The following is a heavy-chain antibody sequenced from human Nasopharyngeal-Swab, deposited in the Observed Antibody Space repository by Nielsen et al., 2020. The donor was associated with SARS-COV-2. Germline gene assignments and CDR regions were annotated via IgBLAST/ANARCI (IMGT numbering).Heavy chain of an antibody. Sequence: SETLSLTCAVYGGSFSGYYWSWIRQPPGKGLEWIGEINHSGSTNYNPSLKSRVTISVDTSKNQFSLKLSSVTAADTAVYYCARGPPAGVIGYWGQGTLVTVSS. CDR3: ARGPPAGVIGY. J-gene: IGHJ4*02. V-gene: IGHV4-34*01. D-gene: IGHD4-23*01. CDR1: GGSFSGYY. CDR2: INHSGST.